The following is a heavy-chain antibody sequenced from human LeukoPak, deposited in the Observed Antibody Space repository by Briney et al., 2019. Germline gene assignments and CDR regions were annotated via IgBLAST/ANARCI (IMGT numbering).Heavy chain of an antibody. CDR1: GFTFSDYY. Sequence: GGSLRLSCAASGFTFSDYYMSWIRQAPGKGLEWVSYISSSGSTIYYADSVKGRFTISRDNAKNSLYLQMNSLRAEDTAVYYCARIPIEYSSSYYFDYWGQGTLVTVSS. CDR3: ARIPIEYSSSYYFDY. J-gene: IGHJ4*02. D-gene: IGHD6-6*01. CDR2: ISSSGSTI. V-gene: IGHV3-11*01.